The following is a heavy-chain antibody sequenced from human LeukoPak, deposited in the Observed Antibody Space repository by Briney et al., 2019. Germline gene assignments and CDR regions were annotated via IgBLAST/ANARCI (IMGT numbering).Heavy chain of an antibody. CDR3: ARDTCTNGVCYGY. CDR2: ISYDGSNK. CDR1: GFTFSSYA. V-gene: IGHV3-30-3*01. J-gene: IGHJ4*02. Sequence: GRSLRLSCAASGFTFSSYAMRWVRQAPGKGLEWVAVISYDGSNKYYADSVKGRFTISRDNSKNTLYLQMNSLRAEDTAVYYCARDTCTNGVCYGYWGQGTLVTVSS. D-gene: IGHD2-8*01.